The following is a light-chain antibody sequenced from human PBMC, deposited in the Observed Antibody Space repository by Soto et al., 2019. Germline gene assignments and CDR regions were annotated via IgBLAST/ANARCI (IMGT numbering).Light chain of an antibody. V-gene: IGLV1-40*01. J-gene: IGLJ1*01. CDR3: QSYDSSHYV. CDR2: GNS. CDR1: SSNIGAGYD. Sequence: QSALAQPPSVSGAPGQRVTISCTGSSSNIGAGYDVHWYQQLPGTAPKLLIYGNSNRPSGVPDRFSGSKSGTSASLAITGLQAEDEADYYCQSYDSSHYVFGTGTKVTV.